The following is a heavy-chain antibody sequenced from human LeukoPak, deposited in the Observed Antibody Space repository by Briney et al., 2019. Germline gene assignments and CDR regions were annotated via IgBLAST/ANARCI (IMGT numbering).Heavy chain of an antibody. J-gene: IGHJ5*02. CDR1: GGTFSSYA. D-gene: IGHD2-2*01. CDR2: IIPIFGTA. V-gene: IGHV1-69*05. Sequence: ASVKVSCKASGGTFSSYAISWVRQAPGQGLEWMGGIIPIFGTANYAQKFQGRVTITTDESTSTAYMELSSLRSEDTAVYYRAIKYQLLLRWYWFDPWGQGTLVTVSS. CDR3: AIKYQLLLRWYWFDP.